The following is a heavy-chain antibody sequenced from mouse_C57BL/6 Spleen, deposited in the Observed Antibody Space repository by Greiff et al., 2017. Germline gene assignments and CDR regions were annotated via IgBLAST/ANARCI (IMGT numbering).Heavy chain of an antibody. Sequence: QVQLQQPGAELVKPGASVTLSCKASGYSFTSYWMHWVKQRPGQGLEWIGMIHPNSGSTNYNEKFKSKDTLTVDKSSSTAYMQLSSLTSEDSAVYYCARARRRESLYGYVDGWGTGTTVTVSS. V-gene: IGHV1-64*01. CDR2: IHPNSGST. J-gene: IGHJ1*03. CDR3: ARARRRESLYGYVDG. CDR1: GYSFTSYW.